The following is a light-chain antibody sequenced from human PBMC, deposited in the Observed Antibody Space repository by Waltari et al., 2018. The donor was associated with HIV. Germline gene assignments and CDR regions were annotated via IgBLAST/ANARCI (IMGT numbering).Light chain of an antibody. CDR3: QQYATSPELT. V-gene: IGKV3-20*01. Sequence: EIVLTQSPDTLSLSPGERATLPCTASQSVTSGYLAWYQQKPGRTPRLVISGASSRATGIPDRFSGSGSGTHFTRTSNGVAPEDVAVYFGQQYATSPELTFGGGTQLDIK. CDR1: QSVTSGY. CDR2: GAS. J-gene: IGKJ4*01.